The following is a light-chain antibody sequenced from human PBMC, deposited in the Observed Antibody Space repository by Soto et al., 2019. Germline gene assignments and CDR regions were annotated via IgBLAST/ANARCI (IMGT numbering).Light chain of an antibody. CDR2: WAS. CDR1: QSLLYPSNGRNH. J-gene: IGKJ4*01. V-gene: IGKV4-1*01. Sequence: DIVMTQSPDSLAVSLGARATINCRSSQSLLYPSNGRNHLAWHQQKPGQPPKLLIYWASTRESGVPDRFSGSGSGTDFTLTIASLQAEDLAVYFCQQYYTTPLTFGGGTKLEIK. CDR3: QQYYTTPLT.